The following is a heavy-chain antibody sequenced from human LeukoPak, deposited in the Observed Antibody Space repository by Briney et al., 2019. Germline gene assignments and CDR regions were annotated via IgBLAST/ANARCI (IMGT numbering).Heavy chain of an antibody. CDR1: GFAFSSCG. J-gene: IGHJ4*02. CDR3: AKDGGVGFGEV. V-gene: IGHV3-30*02. CDR2: IRSDGSNK. Sequence: GGSLRLSCIESGFAFSSCGMHWVRQAPGKGLEWVAFIRSDGSNKYYADSVKGRFTISRDNSKNTLYLQLDSLRAEDTAVYYCAKDGGVGFGEVWGQGTLVTVSS. D-gene: IGHD3-10*01.